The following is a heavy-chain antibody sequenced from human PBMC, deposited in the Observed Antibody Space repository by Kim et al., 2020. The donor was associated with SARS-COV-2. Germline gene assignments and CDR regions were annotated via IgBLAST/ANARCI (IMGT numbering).Heavy chain of an antibody. D-gene: IGHD6-6*01. CDR2: ISESGGST. V-gene: IGHV3-23*01. CDR1: GFSFSNSV. CDR3: AQAPPHSGPSVSRLDC. Sequence: GGSLRLSCAASGFSFSNSVMSWVRQAPGKGLEWVSSISESGGSTYYADSVKGRFTISRDNSKNTLYVQLSSLRGEDTAVYFCAQAPPHSGPSVSRLDCWGQGTKVTVSS. J-gene: IGHJ4*02.